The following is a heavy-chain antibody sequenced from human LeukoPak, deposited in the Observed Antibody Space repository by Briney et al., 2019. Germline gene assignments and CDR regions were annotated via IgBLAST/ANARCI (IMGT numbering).Heavy chain of an antibody. V-gene: IGHV3-64D*06. CDR3: AKGMEGYCSSTSCPGVDY. CDR1: GFTFSSYA. CDR2: ISSNGGST. Sequence: GGSLRHSCSASGFTFSSYAMHWVRQAPGKGLEYVSAISSNGGSTYYADSVKGRFTISRDNSKNTLYLQMSGLRAEDTAVYYCAKGMEGYCSSTSCPGVDYWGQGTLVTVSS. D-gene: IGHD2-2*01. J-gene: IGHJ4*02.